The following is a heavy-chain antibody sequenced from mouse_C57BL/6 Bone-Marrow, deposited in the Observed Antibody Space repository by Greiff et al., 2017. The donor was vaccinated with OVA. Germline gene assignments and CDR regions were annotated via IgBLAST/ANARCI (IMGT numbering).Heavy chain of an antibody. J-gene: IGHJ2*01. CDR3: ARRNSNYFYYFDY. CDR2: ISNGGGST. V-gene: IGHV5-12*01. Sequence: EVMLVESGGGLVQPGGSLKLSCAASGFTFSDYYMYWVRQTPEKRLEWVAYISNGGGSTYYPDTVKGRFTMSRDNAKNTLYLQMSRLKSEDTAMYYCARRNSNYFYYFDYWGQGTTLTVSS. CDR1: GFTFSDYY. D-gene: IGHD2-5*01.